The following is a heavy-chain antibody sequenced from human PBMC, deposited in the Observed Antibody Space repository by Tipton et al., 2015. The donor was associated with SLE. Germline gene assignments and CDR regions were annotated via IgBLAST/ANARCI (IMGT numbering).Heavy chain of an antibody. J-gene: IGHJ4*02. CDR2: IYTSGST. CDR1: GGSISSGIYY. V-gene: IGHV4-61*02. Sequence: TLSLTCTVSGGSISSGIYYWSWIRQPAGKGLEWIGRIYTSGSTNYNPSLKSRVTISIDTSKNQFSLKLSSVTAADTAVYYCARDLDSWGQGTLVTVSS. CDR3: ARDLDS.